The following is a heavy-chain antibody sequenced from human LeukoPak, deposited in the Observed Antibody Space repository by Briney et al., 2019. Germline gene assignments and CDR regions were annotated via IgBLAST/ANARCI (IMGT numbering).Heavy chain of an antibody. D-gene: IGHD3-10*01. Sequence: ASVKVSCTASGYTFTGYYMHWVRQAPGQGLEWMGWINPNSGGTNYAQKFQGRVTMTRDTSISTAYMEQSRLRSDDTAAYYCAVWFGELYGMDVWGQGTTVTVSS. CDR3: AVWFGELYGMDV. J-gene: IGHJ6*02. CDR1: GYTFTGYY. V-gene: IGHV1-2*02. CDR2: INPNSGGT.